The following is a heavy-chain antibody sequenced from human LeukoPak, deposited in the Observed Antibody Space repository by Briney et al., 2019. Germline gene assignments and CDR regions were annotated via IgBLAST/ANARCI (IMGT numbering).Heavy chain of an antibody. Sequence: KPSETLSLTCTVSGGSISSSSYYWGWIRQPPGKGLEWIGSIYYSGSTYYNPSLKSRVTISVDTSKNQFSLKLSSVTAADTAVYYCARDKAVYSYGYWGQGTLVTVSS. D-gene: IGHD5-18*01. CDR3: ARDKAVYSYGY. CDR1: GGSISSSSYY. CDR2: IYYSGST. J-gene: IGHJ4*02. V-gene: IGHV4-39*07.